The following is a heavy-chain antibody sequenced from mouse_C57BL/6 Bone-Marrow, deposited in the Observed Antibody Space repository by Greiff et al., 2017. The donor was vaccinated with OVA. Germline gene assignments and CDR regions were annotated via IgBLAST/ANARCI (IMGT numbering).Heavy chain of an antibody. CDR3: ARRQLRLPWFAY. CDR1: GYTFTGYW. J-gene: IGHJ3*01. D-gene: IGHD3-2*02. V-gene: IGHV1-9*01. Sequence: QVTLKVSGAELLKPGASVKLSCKATGYTFTGYWIEWVKQRPGHGLEWIGEILPGSGSTNYNEKFKGKATFTADTSSNTAYMQLSSLTTEDSAIYYCARRQLRLPWFAYWGQGTLVTVSA. CDR2: ILPGSGST.